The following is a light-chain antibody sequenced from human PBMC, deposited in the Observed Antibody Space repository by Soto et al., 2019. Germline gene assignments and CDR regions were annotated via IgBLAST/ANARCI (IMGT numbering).Light chain of an antibody. CDR3: MQSIQLPRT. J-gene: IGKJ1*01. V-gene: IGKV2D-29*01. CDR2: AVS. Sequence: IVMTQTPLSLSVTPGQPASISCKSSQSLLQSDGNTYLYWYLQKQGQTPQLLIYAVSNRFYGVPDTFSGSGSGTDFTLKISRVEAEDVGVYYCMQSIQLPRTFGQGTKVEIK. CDR1: QSLLQSDGNTY.